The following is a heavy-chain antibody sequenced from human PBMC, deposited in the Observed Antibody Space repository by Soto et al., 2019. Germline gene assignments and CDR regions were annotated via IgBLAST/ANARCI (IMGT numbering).Heavy chain of an antibody. Sequence: EVQLVASGGGLVQPGGSLRLSCAASGFTFSRYWMHWVRQAPGKGLVWVSHINSDGSSTNYADSVKGRFTISRDNAKNTLYLQVNSLRAEDTAVYYCARELPAAEDYWGQGTLVTVSS. D-gene: IGHD6-25*01. CDR2: INSDGSST. J-gene: IGHJ4*02. CDR1: GFTFSRYW. CDR3: ARELPAAEDY. V-gene: IGHV3-74*01.